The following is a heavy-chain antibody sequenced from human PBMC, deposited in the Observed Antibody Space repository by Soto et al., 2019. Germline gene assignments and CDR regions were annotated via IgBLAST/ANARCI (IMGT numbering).Heavy chain of an antibody. CDR1: GYTFTSYA. CDR3: VRDYASDSGVHLDF. D-gene: IGHD3-22*01. J-gene: IGHJ4*02. Sequence: ASVKVSCKASGYTFTSYAMNWVRQAPGQRLEWMGWINAGNGNTKYSQNFQGRVTITKDTSASTAYMELSSLISEDTAVYYCVRDYASDSGVHLDFWGQGTLVTVSS. V-gene: IGHV1-3*01. CDR2: INAGNGNT.